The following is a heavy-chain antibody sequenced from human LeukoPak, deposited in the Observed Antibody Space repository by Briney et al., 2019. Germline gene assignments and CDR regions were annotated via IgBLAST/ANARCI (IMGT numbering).Heavy chain of an antibody. D-gene: IGHD3-3*01. V-gene: IGHV4-61*02. Sequence: SETLSLTCTVSGCSVSSGSYYWNWIRQPAGKGLEWIGRIYISGSTNYNPSLKSRVTISVDTSKNQFSLRLYSVTAADTAVYYCASSNLRFLGDFDYWGQGTLVTVSS. J-gene: IGHJ4*02. CDR2: IYISGST. CDR3: ASSNLRFLGDFDY. CDR1: GCSVSSGSYY.